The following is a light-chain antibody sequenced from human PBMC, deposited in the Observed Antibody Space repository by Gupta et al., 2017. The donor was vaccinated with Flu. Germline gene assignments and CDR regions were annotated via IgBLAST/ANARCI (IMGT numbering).Light chain of an antibody. CDR3: SSYASNNNWV. V-gene: IGLV2-8*01. CDR1: SSEVGGYNY. J-gene: IGLJ3*02. CDR2: EVN. Sequence: SVTISRTGTSSEVGGYNYVSLYQQHPAELLKLMIYEVNKRPAGVPGRFSGSKAGNTASLTVSGLQAEDDADYYCSSYASNNNWVFGGGTKVTVL.